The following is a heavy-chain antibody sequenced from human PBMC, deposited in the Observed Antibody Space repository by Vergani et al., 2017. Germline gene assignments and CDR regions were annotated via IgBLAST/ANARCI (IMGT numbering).Heavy chain of an antibody. V-gene: IGHV3-74*03. D-gene: IGHD3-9*01. J-gene: IGHJ5*01. CDR1: GFSFNSYW. CDR2: IKRDGSIT. Sequence: DVHLAESGGGFFQPGGSLRLSCSASGFSFNSYWMHWVRQVPGKGLLWVSRIKRDGSITAYADSVKGRFTISRDNAQNTLYLQMNSLRVEDTGVYYCARARCIETCYMSNWLDSWGQGTLVTVSS. CDR3: ARARCIETCYMSNWLDS.